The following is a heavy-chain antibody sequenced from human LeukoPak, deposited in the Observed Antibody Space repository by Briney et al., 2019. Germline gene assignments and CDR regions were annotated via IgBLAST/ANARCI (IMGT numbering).Heavy chain of an antibody. V-gene: IGHV1-18*01. CDR3: ARGGTLTLEPHTVDY. CDR1: GYTFTSYG. J-gene: IGHJ4*02. D-gene: IGHD1-1*01. CDR2: ISAYNGNT. Sequence: ASVKVSCKASGYTFTSYGISWVRQAPGQGLEWMGWISAYNGNTNYAQKLQGRVTMTTDTSTSTAYMELRSLRSDDTAVYYCARGGTLTLEPHTVDYWGQGTLVTVSS.